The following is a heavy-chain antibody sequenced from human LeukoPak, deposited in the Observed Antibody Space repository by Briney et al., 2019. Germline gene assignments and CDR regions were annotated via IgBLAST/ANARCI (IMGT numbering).Heavy chain of an antibody. D-gene: IGHD1-1*01. V-gene: IGHV1-3*01. CDR1: GYTFTSYA. CDR2: INAGNGNT. J-gene: IGHJ4*02. Sequence: ASVKVSCKASGYTFTSYAMHWVRQAPGQRLEWMGWINAGNGNTKYSQKFQGRVTITWDTSAGTAYMELSSLRSEDTAVYYCARGLERRPPYDYWGQGTLVTVSS. CDR3: ARGLERRPPYDY.